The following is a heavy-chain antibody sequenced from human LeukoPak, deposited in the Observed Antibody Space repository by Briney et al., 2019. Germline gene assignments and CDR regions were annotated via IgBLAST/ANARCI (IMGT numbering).Heavy chain of an antibody. Sequence: GGSLRLSCVASGLTFSSYAMSWVRQAPGKGLEWVSVITGSGGGTYYADSVKGRFTIPRDNSKNTLYLQMNSLRAEDTAVYYCAKVGKWIQLWFDYWGQGSLVTVSS. CDR2: ITGSGGGT. CDR3: AKVGKWIQLWFDY. CDR1: GLTFSSYA. V-gene: IGHV3-23*01. D-gene: IGHD5-18*01. J-gene: IGHJ4*02.